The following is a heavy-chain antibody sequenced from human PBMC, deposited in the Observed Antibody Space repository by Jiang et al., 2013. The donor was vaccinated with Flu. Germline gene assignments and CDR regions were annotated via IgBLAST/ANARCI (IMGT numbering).Heavy chain of an antibody. CDR2: IYYSGST. D-gene: IGHD6-13*01. J-gene: IGHJ5*02. Sequence: GPGLVKPSETLSLTCTVSGGSISTYYWSWIRQPPGKGLEWIGYIYYSGSTNYNPSLKSRVTISVDTSKNQFSLKLTSVTAADTAVYYCARDLSSSSYWFDPWGQGTLVTV. V-gene: IGHV4-59*01. CDR3: ARDLSSSSYWFDP. CDR1: GGSISTYY.